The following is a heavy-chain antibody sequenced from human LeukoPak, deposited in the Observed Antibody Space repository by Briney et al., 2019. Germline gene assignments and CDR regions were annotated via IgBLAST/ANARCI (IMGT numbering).Heavy chain of an antibody. D-gene: IGHD3-10*01. CDR3: ARDPGRGWLWFGPGDY. J-gene: IGHJ4*02. CDR2: INPNSGGT. V-gene: IGHV1-2*02. Sequence: ASVKVSCKASGYTFTGYYMHWVRQAPGQGLEWMGWINPNSGGTNYAQKFQGRVTMTRDTSISTAYMELSRLRSDDTAVYYCARDPGRGWLWFGPGDYWGQGTLVTVSS. CDR1: GYTFTGYY.